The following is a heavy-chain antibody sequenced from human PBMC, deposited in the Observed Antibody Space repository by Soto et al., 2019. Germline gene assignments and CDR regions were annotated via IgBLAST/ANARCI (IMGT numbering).Heavy chain of an antibody. CDR1: GGSIINYY. V-gene: IGHV4-59*03. CDR2: IHHSGDT. CDR3: APYCVSAKCLDY. D-gene: IGHD2-2*01. Sequence: QVQLQESGPGLVKPSETLSLTCTVSGGSIINYYWSWIRQPPGMGLEWIGDIHHSGDTNSDPSLKRRVTISIHTSKNQLSLRLSSVPAADTAVYYCAPYCVSAKCLDYWGQGTLVTVSS. J-gene: IGHJ4*02.